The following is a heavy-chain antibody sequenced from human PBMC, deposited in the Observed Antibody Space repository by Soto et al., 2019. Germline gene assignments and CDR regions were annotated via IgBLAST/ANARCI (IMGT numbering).Heavy chain of an antibody. CDR2: INHSGST. J-gene: IGHJ6*02. CDR1: GGSSSGYY. CDR3: ARGRHYYYGMDV. V-gene: IGHV4-34*01. Sequence: QVQLQQWGAGLLKPSETLSLTCAVYGGSSSGYYWSWIRQPPGKGLEWIGEINHSGSTNYNPSLKSRVTISVDTSKNQFSLKLSSVTAADTAVYYCARGRHYYYGMDVWGQGTTVTVSS.